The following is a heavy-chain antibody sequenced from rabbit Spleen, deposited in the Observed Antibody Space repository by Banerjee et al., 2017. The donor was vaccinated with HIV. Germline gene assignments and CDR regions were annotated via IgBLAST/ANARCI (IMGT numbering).Heavy chain of an antibody. J-gene: IGHJ4*01. CDR1: GFSFSSSDY. CDR3: ARAGEGGDGYLNL. Sequence: QEQLVESGGGLVQPGGSLTLTCTASGFSFSSSDYMCWVRQAPGKGLEWIGYIDPVFAYTYYATWVNGRFSISRENTQTTVYLQLNSLTVADTATYFCARAGEGGDGYLNLWGPGTLVTVS. V-gene: IGHV1S45*01. CDR2: IDPVFAYT. D-gene: IGHD5-1*01.